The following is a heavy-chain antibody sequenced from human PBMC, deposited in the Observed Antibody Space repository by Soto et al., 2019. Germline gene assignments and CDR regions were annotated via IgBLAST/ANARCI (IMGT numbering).Heavy chain of an antibody. CDR2: IWYDGTIE. D-gene: IGHD3-22*01. J-gene: IGHJ4*02. CDR1: GFTFSSYG. V-gene: IGHV3-33*01. CDR3: ARHYYDTSVFPFDF. Sequence: PGGSLRLSCEASGFTFSSYGMHWVRQAPGKGLEWVASIWYDGTIENYADAVKGRFAISRDNSKNTLYLQMNSLRAEDRAVYFWARHYYDTSVFPFDFWGQGTLVTVSS.